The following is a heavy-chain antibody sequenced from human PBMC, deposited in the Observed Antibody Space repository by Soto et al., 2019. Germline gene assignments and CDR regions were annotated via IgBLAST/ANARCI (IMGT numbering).Heavy chain of an antibody. Sequence: GGSLRLSCAASGFTFSNYAMHWVRQAPGKGLEWVAVISYDGSNKDYADSVKGRFTISRDNSKNTLYLQMNSLRTEDTAVYYCARRRTGTTFLHYYYYYGMDVWGQGATVTVSS. CDR1: GFTFSNYA. V-gene: IGHV3-30-3*01. J-gene: IGHJ6*02. D-gene: IGHD1-7*01. CDR2: ISYDGSNK. CDR3: ARRRTGTTFLHYYYYYGMDV.